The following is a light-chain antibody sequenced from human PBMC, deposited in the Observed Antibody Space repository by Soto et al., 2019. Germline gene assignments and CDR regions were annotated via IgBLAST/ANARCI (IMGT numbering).Light chain of an antibody. J-gene: IGKJ4*01. Sequence: DIQMTQSPSTLPASVGDRVTITCRASQSISSWLAWYQQKPGKAPKLLIYDASSLESGVPSRFSGSGSGTEFTLTISSLQPDDFATYYCQQYNSYPTFGGGTKVDIK. CDR3: QQYNSYPT. CDR1: QSISSW. CDR2: DAS. V-gene: IGKV1-5*01.